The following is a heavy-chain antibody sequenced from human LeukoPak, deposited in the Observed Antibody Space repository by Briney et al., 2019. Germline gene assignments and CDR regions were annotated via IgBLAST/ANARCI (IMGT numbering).Heavy chain of an antibody. D-gene: IGHD6-19*01. CDR3: ASIAVSGTGY. V-gene: IGHV3-30*03. J-gene: IGHJ4*02. CDR2: ISYDGGTE. Sequence: GGSLRLSCAASGFIFSSYGMHWVRQAPGQGLDWVAVISYDGGTEHYADSVKGRFTISRDNSKNTLHLQMNSLRVEDTAIYYCASIAVSGTGYWGQGTLVTVSS. CDR1: GFIFSSYG.